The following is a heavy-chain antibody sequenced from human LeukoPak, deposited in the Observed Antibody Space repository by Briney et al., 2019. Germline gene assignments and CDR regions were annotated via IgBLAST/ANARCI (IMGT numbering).Heavy chain of an antibody. D-gene: IGHD3-9*01. CDR3: ASHLPYYDILTGSWFDP. J-gene: IGHJ5*02. V-gene: IGHV3-48*01. CDR2: ISSSSSTI. Sequence: GSLRLSCAASGFTFSSYSMNWVRQAPGKGLEWVSYISSSSSTIYYADSVKGRFTISRDNAKNSLYLQMNSLRAEDTAVYYCASHLPYYDILTGSWFDPWGQGTLVTVSS. CDR1: GFTFSSYS.